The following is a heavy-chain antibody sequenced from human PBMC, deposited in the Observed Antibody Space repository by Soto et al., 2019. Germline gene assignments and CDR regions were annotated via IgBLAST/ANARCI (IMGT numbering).Heavy chain of an antibody. D-gene: IGHD3-3*02. CDR2: IYWDDDQ. J-gene: IGHJ3*02. CDR3: AHAFGGTSWPNDAFDI. CDR1: GFSLSGDGVG. Sequence: QITLKESGPTLVKPTQSLTLTCTVSGFSLSGDGVGVGWIRQPPGKALEWLALIYWDDDQRYSPSLKTRLTLTNATSKNQVVLAMTNMDPVDTATYYCAHAFGGTSWPNDAFDIWGQGTVVTVSS. V-gene: IGHV2-5*02.